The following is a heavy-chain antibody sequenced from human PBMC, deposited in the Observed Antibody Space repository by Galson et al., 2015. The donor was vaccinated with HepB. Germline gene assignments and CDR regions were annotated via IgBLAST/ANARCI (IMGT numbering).Heavy chain of an antibody. V-gene: IGHV5-51*01. Sequence: QSGAEVKKPGESLKISCKGSGYSFTSYWIGWVRQMPGKGLEWMGIIFPGDSDTRYSPSFQGQVTISADKSISTAYLQWSSLKASDTAMYYCARLSPLLYSGSYYGWFDPWGQGTLVTVSS. CDR2: IFPGDSDT. CDR3: ARLSPLLYSGSYYGWFDP. J-gene: IGHJ5*02. CDR1: GYSFTSYW. D-gene: IGHD1-26*01.